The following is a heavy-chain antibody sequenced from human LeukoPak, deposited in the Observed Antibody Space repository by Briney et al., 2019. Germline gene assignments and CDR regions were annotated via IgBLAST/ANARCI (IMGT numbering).Heavy chain of an antibody. Sequence: GGSLRLSCAASGFTFSSYSMNWVRQAPGKGLEWVSSISSSSSYIYYADSVKGRFTISRDNAKNSLYLQMNSLRAEDTAVYYCAGDYLLSGSGSRIFDYWGQGTLVTVSS. J-gene: IGHJ4*02. D-gene: IGHD3-10*01. CDR3: AGDYLLSGSGSRIFDY. V-gene: IGHV3-21*01. CDR2: ISSSSSYI. CDR1: GFTFSSYS.